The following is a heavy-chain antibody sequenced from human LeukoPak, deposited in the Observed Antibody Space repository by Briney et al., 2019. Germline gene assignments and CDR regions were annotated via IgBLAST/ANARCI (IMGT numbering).Heavy chain of an antibody. CDR1: GGSISSYY. CDR2: IYYSGST. D-gene: IGHD2-2*02. J-gene: IGHJ4*02. V-gene: IGHV4-59*01. Sequence: SETLSLTCTVSGGSISSYYWSWIRQPPGKGLEWIGYIYYSGSTNYTPSLNSRVTISVDTSKHQFSLKLSSVNAADTAVYYCASIPGYWGQGTLVTVSS. CDR3: ASIPGY.